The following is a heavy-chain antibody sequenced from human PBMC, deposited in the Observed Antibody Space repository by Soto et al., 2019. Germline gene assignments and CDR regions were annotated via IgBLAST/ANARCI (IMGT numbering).Heavy chain of an antibody. CDR1: GFNFHWFW. D-gene: IGHD3-10*01. Sequence: PGGSLTLTCAASGFNFHWFWMSWVRQAPGKGLEWLATIKTDASEKTYVDSVKGRFTVSRDNAKNSLYLQMDSLRSEDTAVYYCAGDSAYGSGNSFHHCFDSWGHGTLVTVSS. V-gene: IGHV3-7*01. CDR2: IKTDASEK. CDR3: AGDSAYGSGNSFHHCFDS. J-gene: IGHJ5*01.